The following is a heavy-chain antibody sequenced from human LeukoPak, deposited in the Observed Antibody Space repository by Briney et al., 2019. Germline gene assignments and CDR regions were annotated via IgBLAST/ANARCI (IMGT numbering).Heavy chain of an antibody. CDR3: ARSGGSGSYYIGY. V-gene: IGHV3-66*01. J-gene: IGHJ4*02. D-gene: IGHD3-10*01. CDR1: GFTVSSNY. Sequence: GGSLRLSCAASGFTVSSNYMSWVRQAPGKGPEWVSVIYSGGSTYYADSVKGRFTISRDNSKNTLYLQMNSLRAEDTAVYYCARSGGSGSYYIGYWGQGTLVTVSS. CDR2: IYSGGST.